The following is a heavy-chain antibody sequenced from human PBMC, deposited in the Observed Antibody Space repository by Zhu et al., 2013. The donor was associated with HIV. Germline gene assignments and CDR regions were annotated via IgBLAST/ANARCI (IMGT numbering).Heavy chain of an antibody. V-gene: IGHV1-18*01. J-gene: IGHJ4*02. CDR3: ATVLRFLEWDY. Sequence: QVQLVQSGAEVKKPGSSVKVSCKASGGTFSSYAISWVRQAPGQGLEWMGWISAYNGNTNYAQKLQGRVTMTTDTSTSTAYMELRSLRSDDTAVYYCATVLRFLEWDYWGQGTLVTVSS. D-gene: IGHD3-3*01. CDR2: ISAYNGNT. CDR1: GGTFSSYA.